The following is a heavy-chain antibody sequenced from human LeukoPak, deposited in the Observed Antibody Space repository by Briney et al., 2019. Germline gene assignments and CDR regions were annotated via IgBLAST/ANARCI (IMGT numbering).Heavy chain of an antibody. CDR2: IYTSGST. CDR1: GGSISSRSYY. V-gene: IGHV4-61*02. J-gene: IGHJ4*02. CDR3: ARGGLVLSPKGYFDC. D-gene: IGHD3-16*02. Sequence: SETLSLTCTVSGGSISSRSYYWGWIRQPAGKGLEWIGRIYTSGSTNYNPSLKSRVTMSVDTSKNQFSLQLNSVTPEDTAVYYCARGGLVLSPKGYFDCWGQGTLVTVSS.